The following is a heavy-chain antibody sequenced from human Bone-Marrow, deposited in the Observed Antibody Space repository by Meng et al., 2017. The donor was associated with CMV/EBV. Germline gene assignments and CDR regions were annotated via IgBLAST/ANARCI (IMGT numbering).Heavy chain of an antibody. Sequence: ASVKVSCKAYGYTFTGYYIHWVRQAPGQGLEWMGWINPNSGGTHYAQTFQGRVTMTRDTSISTAYMELTRLRSDDTAVYYCAREELGGPASGMDVWGQGTTVTVSS. CDR1: GYTFTGYY. J-gene: IGHJ6*02. CDR3: AREELGGPASGMDV. CDR2: INPNSGGT. D-gene: IGHD2-15*01. V-gene: IGHV1-2*02.